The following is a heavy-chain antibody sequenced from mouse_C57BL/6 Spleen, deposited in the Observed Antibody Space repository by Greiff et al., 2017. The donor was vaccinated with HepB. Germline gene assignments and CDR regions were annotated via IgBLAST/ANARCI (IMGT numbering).Heavy chain of an antibody. CDR2: ISDGGSYT. Sequence: EVQLVESGGGLVKPGGSLKLSCAASGFTFSSYAMSWVRQTPEKRLEWVATISDGGSYTYYPDNVKGRFTISRDNAKNNLYLQMSHLKSEDTAMYYCARDGYSNYVLDYWGQGTTLTVSS. CDR1: GFTFSSYA. J-gene: IGHJ2*01. CDR3: ARDGYSNYVLDY. D-gene: IGHD2-5*01. V-gene: IGHV5-4*01.